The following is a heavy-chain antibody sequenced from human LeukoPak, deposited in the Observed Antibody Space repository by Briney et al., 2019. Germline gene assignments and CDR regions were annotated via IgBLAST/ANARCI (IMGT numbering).Heavy chain of an antibody. J-gene: IGHJ4*02. CDR1: GGSFSDYH. CDR3: ATVASGWYPDY. V-gene: IGHV4-34*01. CDR2: INHSGST. D-gene: IGHD6-19*01. Sequence: SETLSLTCAVYGGSFSDYHWSWTRQPPGKGLEWIGEINHSGSTTYNPSLKSRVTISIDTSKNQFSLKLSSVTAADTAVYYCATVASGWYPDYWGQGALVTVAS.